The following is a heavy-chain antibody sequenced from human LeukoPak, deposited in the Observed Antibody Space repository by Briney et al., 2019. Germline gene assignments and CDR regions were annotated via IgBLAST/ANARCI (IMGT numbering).Heavy chain of an antibody. V-gene: IGHV4-39*07. CDR2: IYYSGST. D-gene: IGHD2/OR15-2a*01. CDR1: GGSISSSSYY. Sequence: SETLSLTCTVSGGSISSSSYYWGWIRLPPGKGLEWIGSIYYSGSTYYNPSLKSRVTISVDTSKNQFSLKLSSVTAADTAVYYCARDRNMVDPWGQGTLVTVSS. J-gene: IGHJ5*02. CDR3: ARDRNMVDP.